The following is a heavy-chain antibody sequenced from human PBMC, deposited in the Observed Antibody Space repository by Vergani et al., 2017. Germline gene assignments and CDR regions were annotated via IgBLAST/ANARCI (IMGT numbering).Heavy chain of an antibody. CDR3: ARREPSSLSRGDNWFDP. V-gene: IGHV5-10-1*03. CDR2: IDPSDSYT. D-gene: IGHD1-14*01. CDR1: GYSFTSYW. Sequence: EVQLVQSGAEVKKPGESLRISCKGSGYSFTSYWISWVRQMPGKGLEWMGRIDPSDSYTNYRTSFQGHVTISADNSISTAYLQWSSLKASDTAMYYCARREPSSLSRGDNWFDPWGQGTLVTVSS. J-gene: IGHJ5*02.